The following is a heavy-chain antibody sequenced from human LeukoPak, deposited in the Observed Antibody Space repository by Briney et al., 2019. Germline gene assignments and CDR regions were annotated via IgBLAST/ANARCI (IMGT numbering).Heavy chain of an antibody. CDR3: AKAKARISYSSSWDS. CDR1: GFTFSSYG. Sequence: GGSLRLSCAASGFTFSSYGMHWVRQAPGKGLEWVAVISYDGSNKYYADSVKGRFTISRDNSKNTLYLQMNSLRAEDTAVYYCAKAKARISYSSSWDSWGQGTLVTVSS. J-gene: IGHJ5*02. CDR2: ISYDGSNK. V-gene: IGHV3-30*18. D-gene: IGHD6-13*01.